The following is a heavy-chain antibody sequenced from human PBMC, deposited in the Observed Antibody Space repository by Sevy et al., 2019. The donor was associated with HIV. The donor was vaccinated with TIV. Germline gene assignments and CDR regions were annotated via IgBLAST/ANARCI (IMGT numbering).Heavy chain of an antibody. CDR3: TRSFSVTWYPHY. J-gene: IGHJ4*02. V-gene: IGHV3-49*03. D-gene: IGHD6-13*01. CDR1: GFTFGDYA. CDR2: IRTTASGGTT. Sequence: PGGSLRLSCTTSGFTFGDYAMGWFRQAPGKGLEWVGFIRTTASGGTTDYAASVKGTFIISRDDSKSIAYLQMNSLKTEDTAVYYCTRSFSVTWYPHYWGQETLVTVSS.